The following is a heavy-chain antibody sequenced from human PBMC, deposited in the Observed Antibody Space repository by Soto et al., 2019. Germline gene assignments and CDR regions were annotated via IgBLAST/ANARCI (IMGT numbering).Heavy chain of an antibody. D-gene: IGHD3-22*01. J-gene: IGHJ4*02. CDR3: ARVARDSSGYYAYYFDY. CDR1: GGSISSGGYY. Sequence: SETLSLTCTVSGGSISSGGYYWSWIRQHPGKGLEWIGYIYYSGSTYYNPSLKSRVTISVDTSKNQCSLKLSSVTAADTAVYYCARVARDSSGYYAYYFDYWGQGTLVTVSS. V-gene: IGHV4-31*03. CDR2: IYYSGST.